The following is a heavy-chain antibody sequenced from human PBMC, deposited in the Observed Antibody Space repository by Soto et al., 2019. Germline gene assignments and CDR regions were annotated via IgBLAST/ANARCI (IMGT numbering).Heavy chain of an antibody. CDR2: IGTAGET. CDR3: ARDKYNWTNFYYYGMDV. J-gene: IGHJ6*02. CDR1: GFTFSSYD. D-gene: IGHD1-20*01. Sequence: AGGSLRLSCAASGFTFSSYDMHWVRQTTGKGLEWISAIGTAGETYYPGSVKGRFTISRENAKNSLYLQIHSLRAGDTAVYYCARDKYNWTNFYYYGMDVWGPGTTVTVSS. V-gene: IGHV3-13*01.